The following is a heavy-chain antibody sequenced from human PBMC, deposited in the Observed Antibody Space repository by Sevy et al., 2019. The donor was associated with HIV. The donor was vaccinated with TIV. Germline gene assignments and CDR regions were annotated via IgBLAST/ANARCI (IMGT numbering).Heavy chain of an antibody. J-gene: IGHJ4*02. CDR2: IKYDGSNK. CDR1: GFSYSSYG. CDR3: VKEGGGEGGDH. V-gene: IGHV3-30*02. D-gene: IGHD2-21*01. Sequence: GGSLRLSCAASGFSYSSYGMHRVRQAQGQGLEWVAYIKYDGSNKDYADSVKGRLTISIDNSKNTLDLQMNSLRVEDTAVYYCVKEGGGEGGDHWGQGTLVTVSS.